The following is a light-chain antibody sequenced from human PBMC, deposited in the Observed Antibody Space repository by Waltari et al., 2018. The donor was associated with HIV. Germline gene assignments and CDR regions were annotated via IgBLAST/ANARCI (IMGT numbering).Light chain of an antibody. CDR1: DLGNKY. Sequence: CELTQPHSVSVPGGQTATITCSGHDLGNKYVCWYQQKPGQSPILVNYGDSKRPSGIPERFSGSNSGGTATLTISGTQAMDEADYYCQAWDSSAMVFGGGTKLTVL. CDR3: QAWDSSAMV. J-gene: IGLJ2*01. CDR2: GDS. V-gene: IGLV3-1*01.